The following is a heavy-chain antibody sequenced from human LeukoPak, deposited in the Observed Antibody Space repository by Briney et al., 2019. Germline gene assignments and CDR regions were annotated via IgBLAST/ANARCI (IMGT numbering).Heavy chain of an antibody. D-gene: IGHD3-10*01. Sequence: AGGSLRLSCAASGSTFRNYAMHGVRQAPGKGLEWAATLTYDGSEKDYADSVKGRSTISRDNSKNTLYLQMNGLRAEDTAVYFCARDLAESYLFDYWGQGNLVTVSS. J-gene: IGHJ4*02. CDR2: LTYDGSEK. CDR1: GSTFRNYA. V-gene: IGHV3-30-3*01. CDR3: ARDLAESYLFDY.